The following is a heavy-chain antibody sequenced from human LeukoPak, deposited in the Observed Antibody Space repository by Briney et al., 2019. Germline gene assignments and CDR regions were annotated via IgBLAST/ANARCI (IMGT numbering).Heavy chain of an antibody. Sequence: SQTLSLTCAVSGGSISSGGYSWSWIRQPPGKGLEWIGYIYHSGSTYYNPSLKSRVTISVDRSKNQFSLKLSSVTAADTAIYYCAKQGPYYYYGLDVWGQGTTVTVSS. CDR1: GGSISSGGYS. J-gene: IGHJ6*02. V-gene: IGHV4-30-2*01. CDR3: AKQGPYYYYGLDV. CDR2: IYHSGST.